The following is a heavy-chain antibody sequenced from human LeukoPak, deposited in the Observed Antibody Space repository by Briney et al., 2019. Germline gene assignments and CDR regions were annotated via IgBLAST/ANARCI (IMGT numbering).Heavy chain of an antibody. CDR1: GGSFSAFF. V-gene: IGHV4-34*01. Sequence: PSETLSLTCAVSGGSFSAFFWRWIRQPPGKGLEWMGDVGHSGSADYNPSLKSRVTISVDTSKNQFSLKLSSVTAADTAVYYCARDRGVLWFGGPADAFDIRGQGTMVTVSS. D-gene: IGHD3-10*01. CDR3: ARDRGVLWFGGPADAFDI. CDR2: VGHSGSA. J-gene: IGHJ3*02.